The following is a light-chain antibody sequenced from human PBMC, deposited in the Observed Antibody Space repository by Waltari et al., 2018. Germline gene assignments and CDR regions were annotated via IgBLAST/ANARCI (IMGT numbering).Light chain of an antibody. CDR3: AAWDDSLSGRGV. Sequence: QSVLTQPPSASGTPGQRVTISCSGSSSNIGSNYVYWYQQLPGTAPKLLIYRNNRRPSGVPDRFSGSKSGTSASLGISGRRSEDEADYYCAAWDDSLSGRGVFGGGTKLTVL. J-gene: IGLJ2*01. V-gene: IGLV1-47*01. CDR1: SSNIGSNY. CDR2: RNN.